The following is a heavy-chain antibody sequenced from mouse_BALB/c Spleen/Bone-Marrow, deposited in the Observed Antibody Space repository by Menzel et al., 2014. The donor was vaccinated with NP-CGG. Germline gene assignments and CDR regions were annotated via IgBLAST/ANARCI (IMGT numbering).Heavy chain of an antibody. CDR2: INPGSGGT. V-gene: IGHV1-54*01. CDR3: ARHHRYAYYFDY. CDR1: GYAFTNYL. D-gene: IGHD2-14*01. J-gene: IGHJ2*01. Sequence: QVQLQQSGAELVRPGTSVKVPCKASGYAFTNYLIEWVKQRPGQGLEWIGVINPGSGGTNNNEKFKGKATLTVDTSSSTAYVDLSSLTSEDSAVDYCARHHRYAYYFDYWGQGTTLTVSS.